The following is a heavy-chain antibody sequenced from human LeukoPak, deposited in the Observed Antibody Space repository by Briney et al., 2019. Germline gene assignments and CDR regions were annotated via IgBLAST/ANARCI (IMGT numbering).Heavy chain of an antibody. D-gene: IGHD2-15*01. CDR1: GYTFTGYY. CDR2: INPNSGGT. J-gene: IGHJ4*02. V-gene: IGHV1-2*02. Sequence: ASVKVSCKASGYTFTGYYMHWVRQAPGQGLEWMGWINPNSGGTNYAQKFQGRVTMTRDTSNSTAYMELSRLRSDDTAVYYCATTRYCSGGSCSPAHWGRGTLVTVSS. CDR3: ATTRYCSGGSCSPAH.